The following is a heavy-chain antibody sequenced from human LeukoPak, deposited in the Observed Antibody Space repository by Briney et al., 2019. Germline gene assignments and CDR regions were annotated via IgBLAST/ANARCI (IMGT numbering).Heavy chain of an antibody. CDR1: GYTFTSYY. V-gene: IGHV1-46*01. Sequence: ASVKVSCKASGYTFTSYYMHWVRQAPGQGLEWMGIINPSGGSTSYAQKFQGRVTITADKSTSTAYMELSSLRSEDTAVYYCAGITMIVWSAFDIWGQGTMVTVSS. CDR2: INPSGGST. J-gene: IGHJ3*02. CDR3: AGITMIVWSAFDI. D-gene: IGHD3-22*01.